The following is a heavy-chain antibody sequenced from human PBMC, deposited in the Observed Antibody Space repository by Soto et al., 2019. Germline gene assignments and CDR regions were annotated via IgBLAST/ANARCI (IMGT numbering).Heavy chain of an antibody. D-gene: IGHD3-16*01. J-gene: IGHJ4*02. V-gene: IGHV3-53*01. CDR1: GFSFSGKNY. CDR2: LYSSDGT. CDR3: ATWLQREHAFDI. Sequence: PGGSLRLSCAASGFSFSGKNYLTWVRQAPGKGLEWVSALYSSDGTYYADSVKGRFSVSRDNSKNTFYLQLHSLRPEDTALYFCATWLQREHAFDIWGQGALVTVSS.